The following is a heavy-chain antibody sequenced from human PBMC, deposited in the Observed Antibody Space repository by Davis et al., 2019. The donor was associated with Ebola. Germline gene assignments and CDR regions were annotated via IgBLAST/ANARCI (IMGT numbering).Heavy chain of an antibody. CDR3: AREFTQDIVVVVAAGGNWFDP. V-gene: IGHV1-8*01. Sequence: AASVKVFCKASGYTFTSYDINWVRQATGQGLEWMGWMNPNSGNTGYAQKFQGRVTMTRNTSISTAYMELSSLRSEDTAVYYCAREFTQDIVVVVAAGGNWFDPWGQGTLVTVSS. J-gene: IGHJ5*02. D-gene: IGHD2-15*01. CDR1: GYTFTSYD. CDR2: MNPNSGNT.